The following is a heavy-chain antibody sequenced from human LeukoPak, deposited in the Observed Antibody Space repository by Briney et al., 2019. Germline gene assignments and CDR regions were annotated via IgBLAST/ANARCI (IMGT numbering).Heavy chain of an antibody. CDR1: GYTFTGYY. Sequence: ASVKVSCKASGYTFTGYYMHWVRQAPGQGLEWMGWINPNSGNTGYAQKFQGRVTMTRNTSISTAYMELSSLRSEDTAVYYCARFPQDGYNFKGDYWGQGTLVTVSS. J-gene: IGHJ4*02. D-gene: IGHD5-24*01. CDR2: INPNSGNT. CDR3: ARFPQDGYNFKGDY. V-gene: IGHV1-8*02.